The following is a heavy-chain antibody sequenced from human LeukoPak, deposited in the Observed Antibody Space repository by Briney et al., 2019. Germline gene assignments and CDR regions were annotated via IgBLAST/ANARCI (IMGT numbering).Heavy chain of an antibody. Sequence: PSETLSLTCTVSGGSISSSSLYSGWIRQPPGKGLEWIGSIYYSGSTYYNPSLKSRVTISVDTSKNEFSLKLSSVTAADTAVYYCARLVLTGYTFNYWGQGTLVTVSS. CDR2: IYYSGST. D-gene: IGHD3-9*01. CDR1: GGSISSSSLY. CDR3: ARLVLTGYTFNY. V-gene: IGHV4-39*01. J-gene: IGHJ4*02.